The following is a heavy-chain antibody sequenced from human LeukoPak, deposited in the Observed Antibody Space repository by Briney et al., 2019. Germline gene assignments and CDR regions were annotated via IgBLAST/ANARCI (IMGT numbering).Heavy chain of an antibody. V-gene: IGHV3-48*03. Sequence: PGGSLRLSCAVSGFTFSSFEMNWVRQAPGKGLEWVSKISSSSSSVYYADTLKGRFTISRDNAKSALYLQMNSLRAEDTAVYYCARNRDIVAYFDYWGQGTLVTVSS. CDR1: GFTFSSFE. CDR2: ISSSSSSV. D-gene: IGHD5-12*01. J-gene: IGHJ4*02. CDR3: ARNRDIVAYFDY.